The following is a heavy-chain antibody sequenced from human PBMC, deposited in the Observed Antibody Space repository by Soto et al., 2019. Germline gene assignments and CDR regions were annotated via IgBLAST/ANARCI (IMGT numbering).Heavy chain of an antibody. CDR3: AGGDYYHSSGYYFYYYTMDV. D-gene: IGHD3-22*01. Sequence: SETLSLTCTVSGCSISSSSYYWGWIRQPPGKGLEWIGNVYYGGRTYYNPSLKSRVTISVETSKSQFSLKLSSVTAADTAVYYCAGGDYYHSSGYYFYYYTMDVWGQGTTVTVSS. CDR2: VYYGGRT. V-gene: IGHV4-39*01. J-gene: IGHJ6*02. CDR1: GCSISSSSYY.